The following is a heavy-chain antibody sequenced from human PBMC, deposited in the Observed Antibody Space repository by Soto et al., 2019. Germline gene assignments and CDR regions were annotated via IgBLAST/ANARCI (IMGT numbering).Heavy chain of an antibody. CDR1: GYTFTGYY. J-gene: IGHJ6*02. Sequence: ASVKVSCKASGYTFTGYYMHWVRQAPGQGLEWMGWINPNSGGTNYAQKFQGRVTMTRDTSISTAYMELSMLRSDDTAVYYCARVLFRYFDWLPHYYYYYGMDVWGQGTTVTVSS. CDR3: ARVLFRYFDWLPHYYYYYGMDV. D-gene: IGHD3-9*01. V-gene: IGHV1-2*02. CDR2: INPNSGGT.